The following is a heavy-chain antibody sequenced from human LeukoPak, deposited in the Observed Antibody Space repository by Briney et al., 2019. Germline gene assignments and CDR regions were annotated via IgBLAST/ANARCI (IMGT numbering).Heavy chain of an antibody. CDR3: ALDERVGATLLGGYYGMDV. CDR2: IRNKANSYAT. J-gene: IGHJ6*02. V-gene: IGHV3-73*01. CDR1: GFTFSGSA. Sequence: GGSLRLSCAASGFTFSGSAMHWVRQASGKGLEWVGRIRNKANSYATAYAASVKGRFTISRDDSKNTAYLQMNSLKTEDTAVYYCALDERVGATLLGGYYGMDVWGQGTTVTVSS. D-gene: IGHD1-26*01.